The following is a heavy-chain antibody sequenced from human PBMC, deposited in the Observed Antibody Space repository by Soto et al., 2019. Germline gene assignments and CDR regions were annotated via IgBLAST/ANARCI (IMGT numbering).Heavy chain of an antibody. D-gene: IGHD3-9*01. CDR3: AREKPRFLPRYPGFDWFAP. V-gene: IGHV4-4*07. Sequence: PSETLSLTCTVSGGSISSYYWSWIRQPAGKGLEWIGRIYTSGSTNYNPSLKSRVTMSVDTSKNQFSLKLSSVTAADTAVSYCAREKPRFLPRYPGFDWFAPWGQGPLVTVSS. J-gene: IGHJ5*02. CDR1: GGSISSYY. CDR2: IYTSGST.